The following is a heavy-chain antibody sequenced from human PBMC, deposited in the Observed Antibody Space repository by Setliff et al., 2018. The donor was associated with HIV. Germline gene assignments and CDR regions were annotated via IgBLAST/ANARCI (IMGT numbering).Heavy chain of an antibody. J-gene: IGHJ3*02. CDR1: GASISDSKYY. Sequence: SETLSLTCTVSGASISDSKYYWGWIRQPPGKGLEWIGNIHYSGTTYYNPSLRSRVTIPIDTSKTQFSLKMSSVTAADTALYYCARSKTFYDFWGGYYTHGAFKIWGLGTMVTVSS. D-gene: IGHD3-3*01. CDR3: ARSKTFYDFWGGYYTHGAFKI. CDR2: IHYSGTT. V-gene: IGHV4-39*01.